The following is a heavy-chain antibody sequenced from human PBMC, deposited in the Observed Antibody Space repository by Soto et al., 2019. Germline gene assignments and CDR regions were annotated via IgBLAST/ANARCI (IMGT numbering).Heavy chain of an antibody. D-gene: IGHD3-22*01. CDR3: AREEYYYENNWFDP. CDR2: IFYSGST. CDR1: GGSISSGDYY. Sequence: SETLSLTCTVSGGSISSGDYYWSWIRQPPGKGLEWIGYIFYSGSTYHNPSLKSRVTISIDTSKNQFSLKLSSVTAADTAVYYCAREEYYYENNWFDPWGQGTLVTVSS. J-gene: IGHJ5*02. V-gene: IGHV4-30-4*01.